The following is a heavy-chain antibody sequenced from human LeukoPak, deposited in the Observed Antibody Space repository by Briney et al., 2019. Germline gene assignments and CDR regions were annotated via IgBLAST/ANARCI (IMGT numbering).Heavy chain of an antibody. CDR3: ARAQLEYCSTTSCYVFDS. Sequence: GGSLRLSCAASGFTFSSYAMNWVRQAPGKGLEWVSGISNSGGSTYYADSVKGRFTISTDISKNTLYLEMNSLRADDTAMYYCARAQLEYCSTTSCYVFDSWGQGTLVTVSS. J-gene: IGHJ4*02. D-gene: IGHD2-2*01. V-gene: IGHV3-23*01. CDR2: ISNSGGST. CDR1: GFTFSSYA.